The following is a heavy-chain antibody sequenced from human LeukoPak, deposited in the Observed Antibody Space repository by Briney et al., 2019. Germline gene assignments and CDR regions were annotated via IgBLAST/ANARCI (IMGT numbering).Heavy chain of an antibody. CDR1: GFTFSKYW. Sequence: AGGSLRLSCTTSGFTFSKYWMTWVRQAPGKGLEWVANIKQDEREKYHGDSVKGRFTVSRDNAKNSLYLQMNSLRAEDTAVYYCARDKEEMVRAPYAFGIWGQGTMVTVSS. V-gene: IGHV3-7*01. CDR3: ARDKEEMVRAPYAFGI. D-gene: IGHD3-10*01. J-gene: IGHJ3*02. CDR2: IKQDEREK.